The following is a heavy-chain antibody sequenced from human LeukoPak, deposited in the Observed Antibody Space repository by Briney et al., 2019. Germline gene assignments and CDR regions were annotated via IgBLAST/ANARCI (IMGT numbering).Heavy chain of an antibody. Sequence: PGGSLRLSCAASGFTFSTYSMNWVRQAPGKGLEWISSISTSSSYIYYADSVKGRFTISRDNAKNSLYLQMNSLRAEDTAVYYCARGVWAPTVVTPYHAFDIWGQGTMVTVSS. J-gene: IGHJ3*02. CDR2: ISTSSSYI. D-gene: IGHD4-23*01. CDR1: GFTFSTYS. CDR3: ARGVWAPTVVTPYHAFDI. V-gene: IGHV3-21*01.